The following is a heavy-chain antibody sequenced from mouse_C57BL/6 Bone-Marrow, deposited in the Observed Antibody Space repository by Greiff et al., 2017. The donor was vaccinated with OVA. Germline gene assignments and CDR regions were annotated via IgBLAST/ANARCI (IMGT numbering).Heavy chain of an antibody. CDR2: INPGSGGT. J-gene: IGHJ2*01. CDR3: ARVPNFDY. CDR1: GYAFTNYL. V-gene: IGHV1-54*01. Sequence: VKLQESGAELVRPGTSVKVSCKASGYAFTNYLIEWVKQRPGQGLEWIGVINPGSGGTNYNEKFKGKATLTADKSSSTAYMQLSSLTSEDSAVYFCARVPNFDYWGQGTTLTVSS.